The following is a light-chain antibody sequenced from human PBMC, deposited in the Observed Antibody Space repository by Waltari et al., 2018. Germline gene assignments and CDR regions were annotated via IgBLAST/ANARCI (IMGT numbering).Light chain of an antibody. Sequence: DIVLTQSPDSLAVSLGERATINCKSSQSVLYSSRDKNYLTWYQQKPGQPPKLLISWASARESGVPDRFSGSGSGTDFTLTISSLQAEDVAVYYCQQYFRAPYTFGQGTKL. CDR2: WAS. V-gene: IGKV4-1*01. CDR1: QSVLYSSRDKNY. CDR3: QQYFRAPYT. J-gene: IGKJ2*01.